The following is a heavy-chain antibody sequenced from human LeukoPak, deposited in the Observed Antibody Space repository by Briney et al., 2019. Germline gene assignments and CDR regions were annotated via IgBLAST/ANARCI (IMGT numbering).Heavy chain of an antibody. CDR1: GFTFSSYA. Sequence: GGSLRLSCAASGFTFSSYAMHWVRQAPGKGLEWVAVISYDGSNKYYADSVKGRFTISRDNSRDSVYLQMNSLRDDDTSIYYCARDASALYWGRGTLVTVSS. V-gene: IGHV3-30*04. D-gene: IGHD6-19*01. J-gene: IGHJ4*02. CDR2: ISYDGSNK. CDR3: ARDASALY.